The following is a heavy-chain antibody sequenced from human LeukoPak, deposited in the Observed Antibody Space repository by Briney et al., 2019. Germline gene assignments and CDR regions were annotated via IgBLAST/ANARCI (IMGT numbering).Heavy chain of an antibody. V-gene: IGHV3-48*01. D-gene: IGHD4-17*01. CDR3: ARGALYGDYEFDY. Sequence: GGSLRLSCAASGFTFSSYSMNWVRQAPGKGLEWVSYISSSTSTIYYADSVKGRFTISRDNAKNSLYLQMNSLRAEDTAVYYCARGALYGDYEFDYWGQGTLVTVSS. CDR1: GFTFSSYS. J-gene: IGHJ4*02. CDR2: ISSSTSTI.